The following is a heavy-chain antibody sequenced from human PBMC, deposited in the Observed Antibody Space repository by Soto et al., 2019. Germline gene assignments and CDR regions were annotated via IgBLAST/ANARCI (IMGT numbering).Heavy chain of an antibody. D-gene: IGHD3-3*01. CDR1: GGSISPYY. V-gene: IGHV4-59*08. CDR3: ARLCAHYDSHDP. CDR2: IYYGGTT. J-gene: IGHJ5*02. Sequence: SETLSLTCTVSGGSISPYYWTWVRQPPGKGLEWIGYIYYGGTTSYNPSLMSRVTISLETSKSQISLRLSSVTAADTAIYYCARLCAHYDSHDPWGPGTLVTVSS.